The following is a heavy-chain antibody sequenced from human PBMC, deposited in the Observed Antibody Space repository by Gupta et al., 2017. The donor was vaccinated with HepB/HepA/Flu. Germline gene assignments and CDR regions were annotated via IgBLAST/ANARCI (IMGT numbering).Heavy chain of an antibody. V-gene: IGHV3-21*01. CDR2: ISSSSSYI. D-gene: IGHD3-3*01. J-gene: IGHJ6*03. CDR1: GFTFSSYS. Sequence: EVQLVESGGGLVKPGGSLRLSCAASGFTFSSYSMNWVRQAPGKGLEWVSSISSSSSYIYYADSVKGRFTISRDNAKNSLYLQMNSLRAEDTAVYYCARDLDDFWSGFYYMDVWGKGTTVTVSS. CDR3: ARDLDDFWSGFYYMDV.